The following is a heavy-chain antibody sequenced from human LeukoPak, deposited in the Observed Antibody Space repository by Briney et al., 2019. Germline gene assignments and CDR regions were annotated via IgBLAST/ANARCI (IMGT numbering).Heavy chain of an antibody. CDR1: GASVSSGSYY. D-gene: IGHD2-2*01. CDR2: IYYSGTT. Sequence: SETLSLTCAVSGASVSSGSYYWSWIRQPPGRGLEWIAYIYYSGTTYYNPSLKSRVTISADTSKNQFSLKLSSVTAADTAMYYCARYCSSTTCSDNAFDFWGQGTMVTVSS. J-gene: IGHJ3*01. CDR3: ARYCSSTTCSDNAFDF. V-gene: IGHV4-61*01.